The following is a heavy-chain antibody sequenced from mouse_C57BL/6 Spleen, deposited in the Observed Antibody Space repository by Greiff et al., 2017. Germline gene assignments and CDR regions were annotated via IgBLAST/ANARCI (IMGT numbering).Heavy chain of an antibody. CDR1: GYAFSSSW. CDR2: IYPGDGDT. J-gene: IGHJ1*03. Sequence: QVQLQQSGPELVKPGASVKISCTASGYAFSSSWMNWVKQRPGKGLEWIGRIYPGDGDTNYNGKFKGKATLTADKSSSTAYMQLSSLTSEDSAVYFCARLEATSRYFDVWGTGTTVTVSS. V-gene: IGHV1-82*01. D-gene: IGHD1-1*01. CDR3: ARLEATSRYFDV.